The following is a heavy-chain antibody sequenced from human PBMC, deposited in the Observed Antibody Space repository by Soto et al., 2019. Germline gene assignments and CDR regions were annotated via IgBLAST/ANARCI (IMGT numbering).Heavy chain of an antibody. J-gene: IGHJ5*02. CDR3: ARGIRYFDWSDPEPNWFDP. CDR2: IIPILGIA. CDR1: GGTFSSYT. D-gene: IGHD3-9*01. V-gene: IGHV1-69*02. Sequence: ASVKVSCKASGGTFSSYTISWVRQAPGQGLEWMGRIIPILGIANYAQKFQGRVTITADKSTSTAYMELSSLRSEDTAVYYCARGIRYFDWSDPEPNWFDPWGQGTLVTVSS.